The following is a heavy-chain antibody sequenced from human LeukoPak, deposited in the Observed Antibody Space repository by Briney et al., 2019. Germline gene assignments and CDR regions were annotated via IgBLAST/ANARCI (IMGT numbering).Heavy chain of an antibody. D-gene: IGHD1-26*01. CDR3: AKEGVGGTGGCFDY. CDR1: GFTFSNYG. J-gene: IGHJ4*02. V-gene: IGHV3-30*18. CDR2: ISYDGRNK. Sequence: GRSLRLSCAASGFTFSNYGIHWVRQAPGKGLEWVAVISYDGRNKYYADSVKGQFTISRDNSKNTLYLQMNSLRAEDTAVYYCAKEGVGGTGGCFDYWGQGTLVTVSS.